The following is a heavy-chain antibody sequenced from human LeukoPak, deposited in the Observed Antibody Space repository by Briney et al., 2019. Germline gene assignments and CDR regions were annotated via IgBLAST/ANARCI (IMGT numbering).Heavy chain of an antibody. CDR2: INPNSGGT. CDR1: GYTFTGYY. V-gene: IGHV1-2*02. J-gene: IGHJ4*02. Sequence: GASVKVSCKASGYTFTGYYMHWVRQAPGQGVEWMGWINPNSGGTNYAQKFQGRVTMTRDTSISTAYMELSRLRSDDTAVYYCARGRGIVGATTSRYFDYWGQGTLVTVSS. CDR3: ARGRGIVGATTSRYFDY. D-gene: IGHD1-26*01.